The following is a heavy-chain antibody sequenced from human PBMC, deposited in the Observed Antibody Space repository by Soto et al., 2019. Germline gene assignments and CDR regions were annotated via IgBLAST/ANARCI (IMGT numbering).Heavy chain of an antibody. CDR1: GGSISSGGYY. Sequence: SETLSLTCTVSGGSISSGGYYWSWIRQHPGKGLEWIGYIYYSGSTNYNPSLKSRVTISVDTSKNQFSLKLSSVTAADTAVYYCARAGLEGATTPKYYYYGMDVWGQGTTVTVSS. D-gene: IGHD1-26*01. J-gene: IGHJ6*02. CDR3: ARAGLEGATTPKYYYYGMDV. V-gene: IGHV4-61*08. CDR2: IYYSGST.